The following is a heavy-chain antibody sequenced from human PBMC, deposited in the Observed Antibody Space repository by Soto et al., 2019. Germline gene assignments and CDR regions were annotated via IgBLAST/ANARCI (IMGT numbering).Heavy chain of an antibody. CDR3: ARDRVASYCTNGVCSKQDYYYYYYGMDV. CDR1: GGSISSYY. CDR2: IYYSGST. V-gene: IGHV4-59*01. Sequence: SETLSLTCTVSGGSISSYYWSWIRQPPGKGLEWIGYIYYSGSTNYNPSLKSRVTISVDTSKYQFSLKLSSVTAADTAVYYCARDRVASYCTNGVCSKQDYYYYYYGMDVWGQGTTVTVSS. J-gene: IGHJ6*02. D-gene: IGHD2-8*01.